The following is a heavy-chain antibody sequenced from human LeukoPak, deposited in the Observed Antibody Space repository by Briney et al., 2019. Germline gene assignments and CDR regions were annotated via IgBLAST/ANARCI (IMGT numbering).Heavy chain of an antibody. CDR1: GDGVSSNSAA. V-gene: IGHV6-1*01. CDR2: TYYRSKWYN. J-gene: IGHJ5*02. CDR3: ARTGRYCSSTSCSFNWFDP. Sequence: SQTLSLTCAISGDGVSSNSAAWNWIRQSPSRGLEWLGRTYYRSKWYNDYAVSVKSRIIINPDTSKNQFSLQLNSVTPEDTAVYYCARTGRYCSSTSCSFNWFDPWGQGTLVTVSS. D-gene: IGHD2-2*01.